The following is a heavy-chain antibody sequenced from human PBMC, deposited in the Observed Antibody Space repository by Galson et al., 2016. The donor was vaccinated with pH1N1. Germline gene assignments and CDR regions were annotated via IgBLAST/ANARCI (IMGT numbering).Heavy chain of an antibody. J-gene: IGHJ4*02. V-gene: IGHV3-23*01. CDR3: ARDRNKYDSSGNFDY. D-gene: IGHD3-22*01. CDR1: GFTFINYA. CDR2: ISGTGDPT. Sequence: SLRLSCAASGFTFINYAMSWVRQAPGKGLEWVSTISGTGDPTYYADSVKGRFTISRDNSNNTVYLRMNSLRVEDTAVYYCARDRNKYDSSGNFDYWGQGTLVTVSS.